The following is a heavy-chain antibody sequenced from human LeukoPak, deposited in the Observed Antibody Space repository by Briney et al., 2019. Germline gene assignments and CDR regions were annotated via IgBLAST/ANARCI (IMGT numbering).Heavy chain of an antibody. CDR1: GFTFSSYW. Sequence: GGSLRLSCAASGFTFSSYWMSWVRQAPGKGLEWVANIKQDGSEKYYVDSVKGRFTISRDNAKNSLYLQMNSLRAEDTAVYYCAKGRYYYDISGPMDYWGRGTLVTVSS. V-gene: IGHV3-7*01. CDR2: IKQDGSEK. J-gene: IGHJ4*02. D-gene: IGHD3-22*01. CDR3: AKGRYYYDISGPMDY.